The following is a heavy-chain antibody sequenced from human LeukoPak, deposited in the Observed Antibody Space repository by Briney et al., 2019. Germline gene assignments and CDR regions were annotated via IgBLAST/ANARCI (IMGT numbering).Heavy chain of an antibody. D-gene: IGHD3-16*01. J-gene: IGHJ4*02. Sequence: ASVKVSCKASGYTFNSYSINWVRQPPGQGLEWMGWINAYNGNTNYAQKVQGRVTMTTDTSTSTAYMELRSLRSDDTALYYCARDGFRGPSDYWGQGTLVTVSS. V-gene: IGHV1-18*01. CDR1: GYTFNSYS. CDR3: ARDGFRGPSDY. CDR2: INAYNGNT.